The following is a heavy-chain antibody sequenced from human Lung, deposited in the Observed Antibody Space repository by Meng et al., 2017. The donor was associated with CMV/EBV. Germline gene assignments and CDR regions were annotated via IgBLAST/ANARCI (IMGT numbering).Heavy chain of an antibody. D-gene: IGHD2-15*01. CDR2: IKGKTSGGTI. CDR3: SPWWAFGP. CDR1: GFSVTYGW. J-gene: IGHJ5*02. Sequence: GESLKISCVVSGFSVTYGWMSWVRQAPGKGLEWVGRIKGKTSGGTIDYVAPVKDRFTILRDDLENTVYLYMNNLRTEDTAVYYCSPWWAFGPWGQGNLVTVSS. V-gene: IGHV3-15*01.